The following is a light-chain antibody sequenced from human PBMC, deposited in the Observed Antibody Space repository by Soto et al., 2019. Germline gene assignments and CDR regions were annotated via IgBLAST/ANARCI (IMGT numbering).Light chain of an antibody. Sequence: QSVLTQPASVSGSPGQSITISCTGTSSDVGVYDFVSWYQQHPAKAPKLLIYDVSYRPSGVSDRFSGSKSGNTASLTISGLQAEDDADYYCCSYTSSSTVLFGGGTKLTVL. CDR2: DVS. V-gene: IGLV2-14*01. J-gene: IGLJ2*01. CDR1: SSDVGVYDF. CDR3: CSYTSSSTVL.